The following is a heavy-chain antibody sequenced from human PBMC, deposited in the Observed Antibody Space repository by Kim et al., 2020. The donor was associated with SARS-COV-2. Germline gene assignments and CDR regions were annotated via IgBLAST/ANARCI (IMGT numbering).Heavy chain of an antibody. Sequence: ISRDNAKNTLYLQMNSRRAEDTAVYYCARDGASAFSYFDYWGQGTLVTVSS. D-gene: IGHD3-16*01. V-gene: IGHV3-74*01. CDR3: ARDGASAFSYFDY. J-gene: IGHJ4*02.